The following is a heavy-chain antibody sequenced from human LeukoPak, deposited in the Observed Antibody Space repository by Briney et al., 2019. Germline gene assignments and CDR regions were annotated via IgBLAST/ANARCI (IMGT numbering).Heavy chain of an antibody. CDR1: GFTFGTYT. V-gene: IGHV3-23*01. J-gene: IGHJ5*01. Sequence: SGGSLRLSCAASGFTFGTYTMSWVRQVPGQGLEWVAGISADGAITYYAGSVQGRFTISRDNANNMLNLQLSALRADDAAVYYCAKDRGGLPHPIWFDSWGQGTMVAVSS. CDR2: ISADGAIT. D-gene: IGHD2-21*01. CDR3: AKDRGGLPHPIWFDS.